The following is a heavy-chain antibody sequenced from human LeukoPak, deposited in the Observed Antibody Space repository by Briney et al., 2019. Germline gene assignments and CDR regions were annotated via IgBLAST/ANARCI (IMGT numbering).Heavy chain of an antibody. CDR2: INSDGSSR. D-gene: IGHD5-12*01. CDR1: GFTFSSYW. CDR3: AREDYSGYDFYDY. J-gene: IGHJ4*02. V-gene: IGHV3-74*01. Sequence: GGSLRLSSAASGFTFSSYWMHWVRQAPGKGLVWVSLINSDGSSRNYADSVKGRFTISRDNAKNTLYLQMNSLRVEDTAVYYCAREDYSGYDFYDYWGQGSLVTVSS.